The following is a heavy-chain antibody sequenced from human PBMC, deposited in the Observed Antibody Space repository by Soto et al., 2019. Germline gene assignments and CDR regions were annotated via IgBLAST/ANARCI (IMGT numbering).Heavy chain of an antibody. Sequence: GGSLRLSCAASGFTFSSYWMSWVRQAPGKGLEWVANIKQDGSEKYYVDSVKGRFTISRDNAKNSLYLQMNSLRAEDTAVYYCASTPVFGELLYRDDAFDIWGQGTMVTVSS. J-gene: IGHJ3*02. V-gene: IGHV3-7*01. CDR2: IKQDGSEK. D-gene: IGHD3-10*02. CDR3: ASTPVFGELLYRDDAFDI. CDR1: GFTFSSYW.